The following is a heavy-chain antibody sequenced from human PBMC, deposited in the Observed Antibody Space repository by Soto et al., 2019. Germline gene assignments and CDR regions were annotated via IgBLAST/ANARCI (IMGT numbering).Heavy chain of an antibody. V-gene: IGHV4-30-4*08. CDR2: IYYSGST. CDR3: ARAWLQLYYYGMDV. J-gene: IGHJ6*02. Sequence: SEALSLTCAVYGGSFSGDYWSWGRQPRWKGLEWMGYIYYSGSTYYNPSLKSRVTISVATSKNQFSLKLTSVTAADTAVYYCARAWLQLYYYGMDVWGQGTTVTVSS. D-gene: IGHD5-12*01. CDR1: GGSFSGDY.